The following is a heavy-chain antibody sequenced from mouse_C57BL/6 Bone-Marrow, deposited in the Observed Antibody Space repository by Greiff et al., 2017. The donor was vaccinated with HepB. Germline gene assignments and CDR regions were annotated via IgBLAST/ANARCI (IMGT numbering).Heavy chain of an antibody. Sequence: EVQLQQSGPVLVKPGASVKMSCKASGHTFTDYYMNWVKQSHGKSLEWIGVINPYNGGTSYNQKFKGKATLTVDKSSSTAYMELNSLTSEDSAVYYCATTDSSGRDYWGQGTTLTVSS. CDR1: GHTFTDYY. D-gene: IGHD3-2*02. CDR2: INPYNGGT. V-gene: IGHV1-19*01. CDR3: ATTDSSGRDY. J-gene: IGHJ2*01.